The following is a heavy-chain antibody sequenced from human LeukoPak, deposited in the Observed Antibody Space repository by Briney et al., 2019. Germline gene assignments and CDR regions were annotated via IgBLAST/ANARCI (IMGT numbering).Heavy chain of an antibody. V-gene: IGHV3-48*03. Sequence: GGSLRLSCAASGFTFSSYEMNWVRQAPGKGLEWVSYVNNIGDTIYYADSVKGRFTISRDSAKNSLYLQMNSLRAEDTAVYYCARVSRVVVTAIPYSDYWGQGTLVTVSS. CDR3: ARVSRVVVTAIPYSDY. D-gene: IGHD2-21*02. J-gene: IGHJ4*02. CDR2: VNNIGDTI. CDR1: GFTFSSYE.